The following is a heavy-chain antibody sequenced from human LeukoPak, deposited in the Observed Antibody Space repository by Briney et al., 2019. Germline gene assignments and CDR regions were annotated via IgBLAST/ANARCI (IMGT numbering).Heavy chain of an antibody. CDR1: GGSFSGYY. Sequence: PSETLSLTCAVYGGSFSGYYWSWIRQPPGKGLEWIGEINHSGSTNYNPSLKSRVTISVDTSKNQFSLKLSSVTAADTAVYYCARGRVGPPSAPYYFDYWGQGTLVTVSA. CDR3: ARGRVGPPSAPYYFDY. CDR2: INHSGST. V-gene: IGHV4-34*01. D-gene: IGHD2-15*01. J-gene: IGHJ4*02.